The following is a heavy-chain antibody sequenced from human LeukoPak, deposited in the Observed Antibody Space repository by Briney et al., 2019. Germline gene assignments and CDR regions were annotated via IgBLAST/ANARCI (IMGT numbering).Heavy chain of an antibody. V-gene: IGHV4-39*01. D-gene: IGHD3-10*01. CDR2: IYYSGST. CDR3: ARVGYYYGSGSYSRFDY. Sequence: SETLSLTCTVSGGSISSSSYYWGWIRQPPGKGLEWIGSIYYSGSTYYNPSLKSRVTISVDTSKNQFSLKLSSVTAADTAVYYCARVGYYYGSGSYSRFDYWGQGTLVTVSS. CDR1: GGSISSSSYY. J-gene: IGHJ4*02.